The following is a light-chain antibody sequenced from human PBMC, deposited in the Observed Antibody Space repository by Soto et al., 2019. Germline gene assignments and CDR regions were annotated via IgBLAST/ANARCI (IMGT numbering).Light chain of an antibody. CDR3: QLSYSTPWT. V-gene: IGKV1-39*01. CDR1: QSINSN. Sequence: DIQMTQSPSSLSASVGERATMTCRASQSINSNLNWYQQKPGQAPKLLIYAASTMQSGVPARFTGSGSGTDFTLTISSLQPEDFATYYCQLSYSTPWTFGQGTKVDIK. CDR2: AAS. J-gene: IGKJ1*01.